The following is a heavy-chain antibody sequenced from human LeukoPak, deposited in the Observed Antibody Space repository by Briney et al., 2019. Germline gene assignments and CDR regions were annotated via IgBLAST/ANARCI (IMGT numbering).Heavy chain of an antibody. CDR1: GYTFTGYY. D-gene: IGHD6-19*01. Sequence: GASVKVSCKASGYTFTGYYMHWVRQAPGQGLEWMGWINPNSGGTNYAQKFQGRVTMTRDTSISTAYMELSRLRSDDTAVYYCARELAVAGPEGSFDYYYGMDVWGQGATVTVSS. J-gene: IGHJ6*02. CDR3: ARELAVAGPEGSFDYYYGMDV. CDR2: INPNSGGT. V-gene: IGHV1-2*02.